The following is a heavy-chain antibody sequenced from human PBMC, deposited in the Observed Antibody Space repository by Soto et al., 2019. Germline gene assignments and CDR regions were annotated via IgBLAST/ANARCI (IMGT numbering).Heavy chain of an antibody. CDR2: IIPIFGTA. CDR3: AVGAQERYYYGMXV. V-gene: IGHV1-69*13. Sequence: ASVKASCKASGGTFSNYAISWVRQAPGQGLEWMGGIIPIFGTANYAQKFQGRVTITADESTSTAYMELSSLRSEDTAVYYCAVGAQERYYYGMXVWGQGTTVTVAS. CDR1: GGTFSNYA. J-gene: IGHJ6*02. D-gene: IGHD1-1*01.